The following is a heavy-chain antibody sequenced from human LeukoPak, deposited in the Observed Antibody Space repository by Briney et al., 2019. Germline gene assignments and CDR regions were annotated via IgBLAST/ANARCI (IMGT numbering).Heavy chain of an antibody. CDR1: GFTFSSYG. V-gene: IGHV3-33*01. J-gene: IGHJ6*02. Sequence: PGGSLRLSCAASGFTFSSYGMHWVRQAPGKGLEWVAVIWYDGSNKYYADSVKGRFTISRDNSKNTLYLQMDSLRAEDTAVYYCARERRYYGMDVWGQGTTVTVSS. CDR2: IWYDGSNK. CDR3: ARERRYYGMDV.